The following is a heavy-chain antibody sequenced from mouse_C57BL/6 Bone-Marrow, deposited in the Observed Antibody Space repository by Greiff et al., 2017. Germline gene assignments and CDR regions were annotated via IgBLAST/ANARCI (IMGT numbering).Heavy chain of an antibody. Sequence: QVQLQQSGAELVKPGASVKMSCKASGYTFTSYWITWVKQRPGQGLEWIGDIYPGSGSTNYNEKFKSKATLTVDTSSSTAYMQLSSLTSEDSAVYYCARHGSSPLYWYFDVWGTGTTVTVSS. D-gene: IGHD1-1*01. V-gene: IGHV1-55*01. CDR1: GYTFTSYW. J-gene: IGHJ1*03. CDR3: ARHGSSPLYWYFDV. CDR2: IYPGSGST.